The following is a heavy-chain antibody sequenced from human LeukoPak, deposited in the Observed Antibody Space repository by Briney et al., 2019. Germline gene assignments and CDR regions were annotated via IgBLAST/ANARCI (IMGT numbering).Heavy chain of an antibody. CDR1: GVTFSRHD. J-gene: IGHJ4*02. CDR2: ISASGGST. D-gene: IGHD2-21*01. V-gene: IGHV3-23*01. Sequence: PGGSLRLSCAASGVTFSRHDMSWVRRAPGKGLEWVSTISASGGSTFYAESVKGRFTISRDNSRDTLYLQMNSLSVEDTAVYVCARKSGDTPNFDFWGQGTLVTVSS. CDR3: ARKSGDTPNFDF.